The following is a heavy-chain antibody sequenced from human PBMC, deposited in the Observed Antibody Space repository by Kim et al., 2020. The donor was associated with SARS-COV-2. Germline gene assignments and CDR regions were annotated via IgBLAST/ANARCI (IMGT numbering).Heavy chain of an antibody. V-gene: IGHV3-33*08. D-gene: IGHD1-20*01. CDR1: GFTFSIYG. CDR3: ARDISPWYFDL. Sequence: GGSLRLSCAASGFTFSIYGMHWVRQAPGKGLEWLAYDGSNKFYADSVKGRFTISRDNSKNTLFLQINSLRAEDTAVYYCARDISPWYFDLWGRGTLVTVSS. CDR2: YDGSNK. J-gene: IGHJ2*01.